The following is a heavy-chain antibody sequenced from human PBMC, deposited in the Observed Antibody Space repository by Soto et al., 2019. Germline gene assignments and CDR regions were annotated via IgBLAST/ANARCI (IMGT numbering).Heavy chain of an antibody. CDR2: IIPILGIA. J-gene: IGHJ4*02. V-gene: IGHV1-69*08. CDR3: AREGGAETLYYFDY. CDR1: GGTFSSYT. Sequence: QVQLVQSGAEVKKPGSSVKVSCKASGGTFSSYTISWVRQAPGQGLEWMGRIIPILGIANYAQKFQGRATITADKSTSTAYMELSSLRSEDTAVYYCAREGGAETLYYFDYWGQGTLVTVSS. D-gene: IGHD1-26*01.